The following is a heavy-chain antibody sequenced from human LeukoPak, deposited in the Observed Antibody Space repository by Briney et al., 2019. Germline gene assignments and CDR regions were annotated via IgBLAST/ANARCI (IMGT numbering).Heavy chain of an antibody. J-gene: IGHJ6*02. CDR1: GYSFTAYW. CDR2: INPNSGGT. CDR3: GLTVTYSYGMDV. Sequence: ASVKVSCKPSGYSFTAYWIHWVRQAPGQGLEWLGWINPNSGGTNYVQKFQGRVTMTRDTSISTAYLELSRLGSDDRAVYYCGLTVTYSYGMDVWGQGTTVTVSS. D-gene: IGHD4-17*01. V-gene: IGHV1-2*02.